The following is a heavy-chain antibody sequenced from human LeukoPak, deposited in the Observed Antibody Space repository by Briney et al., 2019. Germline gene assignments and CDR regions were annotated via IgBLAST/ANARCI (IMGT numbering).Heavy chain of an antibody. Sequence: GASVKVSCKASGYTFTGYYMHWVRQAPGQGLEWMGWTNPNSGGTNYAQKFQGRVTMTRDTSISTAYMELSRLRSDDTAVYYCARGSTYYYDSSGYSPRNWFDPWGQGTLVTVSS. J-gene: IGHJ5*02. V-gene: IGHV1-2*02. CDR3: ARGSTYYYDSSGYSPRNWFDP. D-gene: IGHD3-22*01. CDR2: TNPNSGGT. CDR1: GYTFTGYY.